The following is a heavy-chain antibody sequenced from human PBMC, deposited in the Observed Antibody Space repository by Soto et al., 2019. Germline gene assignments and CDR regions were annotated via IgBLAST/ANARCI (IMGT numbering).Heavy chain of an antibody. V-gene: IGHV3-23*01. D-gene: IGHD4-17*01. Sequence: EGCLRLSCSAAALSSSTYSMSWGRHDPGRGLEWGSGISSGGDSTNYSDCVKGRFTISRDNSKSTLYLQMSSLRVEDTAVYYCANDGSATVITSSFYWGQGTLVTSPQ. CDR1: ALSSSTYS. CDR3: ANDGSATVITSSFY. CDR2: ISSGGDST. J-gene: IGHJ4*02.